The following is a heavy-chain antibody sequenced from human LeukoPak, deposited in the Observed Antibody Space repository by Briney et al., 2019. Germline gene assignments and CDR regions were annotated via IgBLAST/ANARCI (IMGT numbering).Heavy chain of an antibody. CDR3: AGPILGGTLYFHH. V-gene: IGHV4-59*01. CDR1: GGSLSNYY. Sequence: PSETLSLTCSVSGGSLSNYYWSWIRQPPGKGLEWIAYIFDDGRTNYNPSLKSRVTISVDTSKNQFSLKLSSVTAADTAAYYCAGPILGGTLYFHHWDQGTLVTVSS. CDR2: IFDDGRT. D-gene: IGHD2-15*01. J-gene: IGHJ1*01.